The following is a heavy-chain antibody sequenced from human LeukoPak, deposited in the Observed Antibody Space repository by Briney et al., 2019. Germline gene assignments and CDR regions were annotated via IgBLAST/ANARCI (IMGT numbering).Heavy chain of an antibody. V-gene: IGHV1-2*02. CDR2: INPNSGDT. Sequence: ASVKVSFKASGYTFTGYYIHWVRQTPGQGLECMGWINPNSGDTNYAQKFQGRVTMTRDTSISTAYMELNRLTSDDTAVYYCARDGACSSTSCQNFDYWGQGTLVTVSS. CDR3: ARDGACSSTSCQNFDY. D-gene: IGHD2-2*01. J-gene: IGHJ4*02. CDR1: GYTFTGYY.